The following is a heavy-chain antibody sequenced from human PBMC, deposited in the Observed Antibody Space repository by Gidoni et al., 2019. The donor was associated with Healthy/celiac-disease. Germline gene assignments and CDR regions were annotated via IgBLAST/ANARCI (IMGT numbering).Heavy chain of an antibody. D-gene: IGHD2-15*01. CDR3: ARSKGILNWFDP. J-gene: IGHJ5*02. Sequence: QVQLQESGPGLVKPSETLSLTCTVSGGSISSFYWSWIRQPAGKGLEWIGHIYPSGSTNYSPSLKSRVSMSVDTSKNQFSLKLSSVTAADTAVYYCARSKGILNWFDPWGQGTLVTVSS. V-gene: IGHV4-4*07. CDR1: GGSISSFY. CDR2: IYPSGST.